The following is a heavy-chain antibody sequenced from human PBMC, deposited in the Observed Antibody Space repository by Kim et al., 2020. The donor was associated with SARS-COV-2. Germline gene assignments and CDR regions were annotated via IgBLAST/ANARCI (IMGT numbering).Heavy chain of an antibody. D-gene: IGHD6-6*01. Sequence: SETLSLTCTVSGGSISSSSYYWGWIRQPPGKGLEWIGSIYYSGSTYYNPSLKSRVTISVDTSKNQFSLKLSSVTAADTAVYYCASQARPSYYYYGMDVWG. CDR1: GGSISSSSYY. CDR2: IYYSGST. CDR3: ASQARPSYYYYGMDV. J-gene: IGHJ6*01. V-gene: IGHV4-39*01.